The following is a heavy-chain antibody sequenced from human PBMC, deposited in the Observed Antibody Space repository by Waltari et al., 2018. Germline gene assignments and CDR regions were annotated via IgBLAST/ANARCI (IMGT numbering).Heavy chain of an antibody. D-gene: IGHD7-27*01. CDR1: GFTFTSHE. J-gene: IGHJ4*02. CDR3: VRAGDMWGDFDF. V-gene: IGHV3-48*03. CDR2: VRSSGKTT. Sequence: EVRLVESGGDLVKPGGSLTLSCFVSGFTFTSHEFSWVRQTPGKGLGWIAYVRSSGKTTFHADSVKGRFNISRDTAKNSVSLQMSRLKVDDTAVYYCVRAGDMWGDFDFWGQGTLVSVSS.